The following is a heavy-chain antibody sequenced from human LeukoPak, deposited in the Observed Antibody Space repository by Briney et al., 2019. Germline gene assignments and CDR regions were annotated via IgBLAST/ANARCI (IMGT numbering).Heavy chain of an antibody. V-gene: IGHV1-69*05. D-gene: IGHD1-26*01. J-gene: IGHJ6*03. CDR1: GGTFSSYA. Sequence: ASVKVFCKASGGTFSSYAISWVRQAPGQGLEWMGGIIPIFGTANYAQKFQGRVTITTDESTSTAYMELSSLRSEDTAVYYCATLGELAAHYYYYMDVWGKGTTVTVSS. CDR3: ATLGELAAHYYYYMDV. CDR2: IIPIFGTA.